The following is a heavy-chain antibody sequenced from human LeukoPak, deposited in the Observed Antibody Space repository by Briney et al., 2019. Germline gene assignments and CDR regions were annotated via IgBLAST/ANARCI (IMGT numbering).Heavy chain of an antibody. CDR2: ISSSGSTI. Sequence: GGSLRLSCAASGFTVSSNYMSWVRQAPGKGLEWVSYISSSGSTIYYADSVKGRFTISRDNAKNSLYLQMNSLRAEDTAVYYCARDRSLRSFDIWGQGTMVTVSS. CDR3: ARDRSLRSFDI. CDR1: GFTVSSNY. J-gene: IGHJ3*02. V-gene: IGHV3-11*04.